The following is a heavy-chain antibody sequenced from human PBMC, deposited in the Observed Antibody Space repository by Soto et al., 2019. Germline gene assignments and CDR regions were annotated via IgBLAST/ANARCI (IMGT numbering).Heavy chain of an antibody. CDR2: ISYDGSNK. D-gene: IGHD1-26*01. V-gene: IGHV3-30*18. CDR1: GFTFSSYG. Sequence: HPGGSLRLSCAASGFTFSSYGMHWVRQAPGKGLEWVAVISYDGSNKYYADSVKGRFTISRDNSKNTLYLQMNSLRAEDTAVYYYAKVPSGGYFFWLGYWGKGTLVTVSS. J-gene: IGHJ4*02. CDR3: AKVPSGGYFFWLGY.